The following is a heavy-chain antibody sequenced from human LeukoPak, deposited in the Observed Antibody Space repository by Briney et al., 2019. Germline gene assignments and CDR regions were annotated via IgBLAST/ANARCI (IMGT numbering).Heavy chain of an antibody. CDR3: ANLGKQDIVVVPAAISDAFDI. J-gene: IGHJ3*02. V-gene: IGHV3-53*05. CDR1: GFTVSSNY. CDR2: IYSGGST. Sequence: GGSLRLSCAASGFTVSSNYMSWVRQAPGKGLEWVSVIYSGGSTYYADSVKGRFTISRDNSKNTLYLQMNSLRAEDTAVYYCANLGKQDIVVVPAAISDAFDIWGQGTMVTVSS. D-gene: IGHD2-2*01.